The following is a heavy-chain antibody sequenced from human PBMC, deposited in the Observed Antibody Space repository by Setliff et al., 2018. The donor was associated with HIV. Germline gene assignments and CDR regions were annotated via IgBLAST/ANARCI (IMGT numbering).Heavy chain of an antibody. CDR3: ASRYHYYDSSGYYRQGADDI. J-gene: IGHJ3*02. V-gene: IGHV4-39*01. CDR2: IYYSGST. Sequence: PSETLSLTCTVPGGSISSSSYYWGWIRQPPGKGLEWIGSIYYSGSTYYNPSLKSRVTISVDTSKNQFSLKLSAVTAADTAVYYCASRYHYYDSSGYYRQGADDIWGQGTMVTV. CDR1: GGSISSSSYY. D-gene: IGHD3-22*01.